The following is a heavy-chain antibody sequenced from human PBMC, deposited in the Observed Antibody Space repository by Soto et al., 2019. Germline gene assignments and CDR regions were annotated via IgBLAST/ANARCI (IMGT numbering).Heavy chain of an antibody. CDR2: IYYSGST. V-gene: IGHV4-31*03. Sequence: QVQLQESGPGLVKPSQTLSLTCTVSGGSISSGGYFWSWIRQYPGKGLEWIGYIYYSGSTFYNPSLKSRVTXXXXXXXXXXXXXXXXXXXXXXXXXXXXXTRGFYGXSGYLGSSAFDIWGQGTMVIVSS. J-gene: IGHJ3*02. D-gene: IGHD5-12*01. CDR3: XXXTRGFYGXSGYLGSSAFDI. CDR1: GGSISSGGYF.